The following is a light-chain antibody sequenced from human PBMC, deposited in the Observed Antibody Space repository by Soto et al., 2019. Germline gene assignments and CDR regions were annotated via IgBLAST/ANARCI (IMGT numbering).Light chain of an antibody. Sequence: QSVLTQPASVSGSPGQSITISCTGTSSDIGHYDYVSWYQQHPGKAPKLMIYEVSNRPSGVSNRFSGSKSGNTASLTISGLQAEDEADYYCSSYTSSSHVVFGGGTKLTVL. J-gene: IGLJ2*01. CDR3: SSYTSSSHVV. V-gene: IGLV2-14*01. CDR2: EVS. CDR1: SSDIGHYDY.